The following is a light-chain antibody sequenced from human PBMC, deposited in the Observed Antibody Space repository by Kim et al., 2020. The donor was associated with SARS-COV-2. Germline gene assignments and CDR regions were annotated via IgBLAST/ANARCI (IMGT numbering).Light chain of an antibody. J-gene: IGKJ4*01. CDR2: LGS. V-gene: IGKV2-28*01. CDR1: QSLLHSNGYNY. CDR3: IQALQTSLT. Sequence: DPASSSCRSSQSLLHSNGYNYLDWYLQKPGQSPQLLIYLGSNRGSGVPDRFSCSGSGTDFTLKISRVGAEDVGVYYFIQALQTSLTFGGGTKLEI.